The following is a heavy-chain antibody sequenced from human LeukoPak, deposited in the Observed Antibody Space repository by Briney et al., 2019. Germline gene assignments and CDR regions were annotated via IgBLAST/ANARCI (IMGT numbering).Heavy chain of an antibody. CDR1: GFTFSSYG. V-gene: IGHV3-30*18. D-gene: IGHD6-19*01. CDR2: ISYDGSNK. CDR3: AKDRGSGWSYYFDY. J-gene: IGHJ4*02. Sequence: GGSLRLSCAASGFTFSSYGMHWVRQAPGKGLEWVAVISYDGSNKYYADSVKGRFTISRDNSKNTLYLQMNSLRAEDTAVYYCAKDRGSGWSYYFDYWGQGTLVTVSS.